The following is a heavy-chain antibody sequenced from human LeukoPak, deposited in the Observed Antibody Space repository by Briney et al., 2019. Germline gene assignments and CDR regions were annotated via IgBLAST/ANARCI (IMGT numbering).Heavy chain of an antibody. CDR2: IWYDGSNK. Sequence: GGSLRLSCAASGFTFSSYGMHWVRQAPGKGLEWVAVIWYDGSNKYYADSVKGRFTISRDNSKNTLYLQMNSLRAEDTAVYYCAESLSCNAYYFDYWGQGTLVTVSS. J-gene: IGHJ4*02. CDR3: AESLSCNAYYFDY. V-gene: IGHV3-33*06. CDR1: GFTFSSYG. D-gene: IGHD4-4*01.